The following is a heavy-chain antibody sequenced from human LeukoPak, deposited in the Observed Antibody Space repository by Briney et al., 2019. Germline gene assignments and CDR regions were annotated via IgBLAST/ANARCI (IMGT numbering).Heavy chain of an antibody. CDR3: ANRRLGRGAFDI. J-gene: IGHJ3*02. V-gene: IGHV3-23*01. Sequence: GGSLRLSCAASGFTFSSYTMNWIRQAPGKGLEWAPEISGTDESTKYVDSVKGRVNISRDNSKNTLYLLLKSLRVDDTAVYYCANRRLGRGAFDIWGQGTMVTVSS. D-gene: IGHD7-27*01. CDR1: GFTFSSYT. CDR2: ISGTDEST.